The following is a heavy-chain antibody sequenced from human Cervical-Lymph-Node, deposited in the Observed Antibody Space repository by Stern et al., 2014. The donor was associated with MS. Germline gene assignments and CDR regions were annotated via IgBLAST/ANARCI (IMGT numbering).Heavy chain of an antibody. CDR2: INPGDSDI. Sequence: EVQLVESGAELKEPGESLKISCKTSGYNFINYWIAWVRQVPGKGLEWIGIINPGDSDIRYSPSFQGHVTMSVDKSKTTAYLQWKSLKASDPAVYYCARWSVACDYWGQGALITVSS. J-gene: IGHJ4*02. V-gene: IGHV5-51*03. CDR1: GYNFINYW. D-gene: IGHD2-21*01. CDR3: ARWSVACDY.